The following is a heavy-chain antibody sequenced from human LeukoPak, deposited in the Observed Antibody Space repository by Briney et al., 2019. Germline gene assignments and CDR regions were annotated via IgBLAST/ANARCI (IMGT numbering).Heavy chain of an antibody. Sequence: SQTLSLTCAISGDSVSSNRATWNWIRQSPSRGLEWLGTTYYMSKWYNDYAVSVKSRITINPDTSKNQFSLQLNSVTPEDTAVYFCARDQSWTTGFDIWGQGTMVTVSS. D-gene: IGHD2-8*02. CDR3: ARDQSWTTGFDI. CDR1: GDSVSSNRAT. CDR2: TYYMSKWYN. J-gene: IGHJ3*02. V-gene: IGHV6-1*01.